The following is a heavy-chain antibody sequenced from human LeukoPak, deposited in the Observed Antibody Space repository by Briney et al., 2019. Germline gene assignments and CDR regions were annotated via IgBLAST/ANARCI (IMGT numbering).Heavy chain of an antibody. CDR3: ARVGGVIVNDDAFDI. CDR2: IKQDGSEK. J-gene: IGHJ3*02. CDR1: GFTFSSHG. V-gene: IGHV3-7*01. D-gene: IGHD3-16*02. Sequence: RGTLRLSCAASGFTFSSHGMSWVRQAPGKGLEWVANIKQDGSEKYYVDSVKGRFTISRDNAKNSLYLQMNSLRAEDTAVYYCARVGGVIVNDDAFDIWGQGTMVTVSS.